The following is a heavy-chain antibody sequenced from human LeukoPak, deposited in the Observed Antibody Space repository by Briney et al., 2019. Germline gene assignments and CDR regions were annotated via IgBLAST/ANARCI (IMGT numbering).Heavy chain of an antibody. CDR2: INHSGST. CDR1: GGSFSGYY. J-gene: IGHJ4*02. D-gene: IGHD5-18*01. CDR3: ARVSRRGYSYGGFDY. Sequence: PSETLSLTCAVYGGSFSGYYWSWIRQPPGKGLEWIGEINHSGSTNYNPSLKSRVTISVDTSKNQFSLKLSSVTAADTALYHCARVSRRGYSYGGFDYWGQGTLVTVSS. V-gene: IGHV4-34*01.